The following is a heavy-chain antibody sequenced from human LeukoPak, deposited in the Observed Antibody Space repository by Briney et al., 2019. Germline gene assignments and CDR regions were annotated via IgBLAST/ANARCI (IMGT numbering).Heavy chain of an antibody. Sequence: PSETLSLTCTVSGASISGTDYYRTWTRHHPGEGLEWLGFIHFSGTIYYNPSLSSRLIISADTSKNQMSLKLSSVTAADTGVYYCAAGGDTAKGGKYWGQGTQVTVSS. CDR3: AAGGDTAKGGKY. J-gene: IGHJ4*02. CDR1: GASISGTDYY. V-gene: IGHV4-31*03. CDR2: IHFSGTI. D-gene: IGHD5-18*01.